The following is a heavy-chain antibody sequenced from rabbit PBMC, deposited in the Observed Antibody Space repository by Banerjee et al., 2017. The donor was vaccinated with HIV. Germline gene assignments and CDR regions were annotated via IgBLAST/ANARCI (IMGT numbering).Heavy chain of an antibody. Sequence: QEQLEESGGDLVKPEGSLTLTCTASGFSFSSSYYMCWVRQAPGKGLEWIGCIYAGSSGVTYYASWAKGRFTISKTSSTTVTLQMTSLTAADTATYFCARDTYASSAYVFYFNLWGQGTLVTVS. CDR2: IYAGSSGVT. CDR1: GFSFSSSYY. D-gene: IGHD1-1*01. J-gene: IGHJ4*01. CDR3: ARDTYASSAYVFYFNL. V-gene: IGHV1S45*01.